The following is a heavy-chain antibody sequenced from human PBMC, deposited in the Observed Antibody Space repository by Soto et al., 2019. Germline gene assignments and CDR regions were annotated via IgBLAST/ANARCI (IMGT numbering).Heavy chain of an antibody. V-gene: IGHV3-30*18. J-gene: IGHJ4*02. D-gene: IGHD3-10*01. CDR2: ISYDGTNK. CDR3: AKTGVSMVRGVPQGFDY. Sequence: QMQLVESGGGVVQPGRSLRLSCAASGFSFNSYGMHWVRQAPSKGLEWVAFISYDGTNKFYGDSVKGRFTISRDNSKSTLYLQMNSLRPEDTAVYYCAKTGVSMVRGVPQGFDYWGQGTLVTVSS. CDR1: GFSFNSYG.